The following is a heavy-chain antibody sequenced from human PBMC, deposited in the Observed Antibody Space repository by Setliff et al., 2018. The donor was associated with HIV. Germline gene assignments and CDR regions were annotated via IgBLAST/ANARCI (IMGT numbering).Heavy chain of an antibody. CDR1: GFTFSSYS. Sequence: GGSLRLSCAASGFTFSSYSMDWVRQAPGKGLEWVSSISSSSSYIYYADSVKGRFTISRDNAKNSLYLQMNSLRAEDTAVYYCAVHYYDSSGYDYWGQGTLVTVSS. V-gene: IGHV3-21*01. D-gene: IGHD3-22*01. CDR3: AVHYYDSSGYDY. J-gene: IGHJ4*02. CDR2: ISSSSSYI.